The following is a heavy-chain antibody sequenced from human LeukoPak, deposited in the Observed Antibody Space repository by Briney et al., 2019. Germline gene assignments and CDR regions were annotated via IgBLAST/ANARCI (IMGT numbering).Heavy chain of an antibody. D-gene: IGHD2-2*02. V-gene: IGHV4-34*01. CDR3: ARRYCSSTSCYNRNWYFDL. CDR1: GGSFSGYY. Sequence: SETLSLTCAVYGGSFSGYYWSWIRQPPGKGLEWIGEINHSGSTNYNPSLKSRVTISVDTSKNQFSLKLSSVTAADTAVYYCARRYCSSTSCYNRNWYFDLWGRGTLVTVSS. J-gene: IGHJ2*01. CDR2: INHSGST.